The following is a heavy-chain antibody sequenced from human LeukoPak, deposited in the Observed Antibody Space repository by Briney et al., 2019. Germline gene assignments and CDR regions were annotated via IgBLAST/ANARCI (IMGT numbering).Heavy chain of an antibody. D-gene: IGHD2-2*01. CDR3: ARGLPYCSSTSCHHAILDY. Sequence: TSETLSLTCAVYGGSFSGYYWSWIRQPPGKGLEWIGEINHSGSTNYNPSLKSRVTISVDTSKNQFSLKLSSVTAADTAVYYCARGLPYCSSTSCHHAILDYWGQGTLVTVSS. V-gene: IGHV4-34*01. J-gene: IGHJ4*02. CDR1: GGSFSGYY. CDR2: INHSGST.